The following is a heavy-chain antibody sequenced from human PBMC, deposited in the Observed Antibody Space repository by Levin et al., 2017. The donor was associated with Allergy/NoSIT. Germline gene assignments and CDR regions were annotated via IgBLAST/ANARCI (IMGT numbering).Heavy chain of an antibody. Sequence: GESLKISCTTSGFTFGDYALSWFRQAPGKGLEWVGFIRSKTYGGTAEYAASVKGRFTISRDDSKTIAYLQMNSLKTEDTAVYYCSTWPGTDNWFDPWGQGTLVTVSS. CDR3: STWPGTDNWFDP. CDR2: IRSKTYGGTA. CDR1: GFTFGDYA. D-gene: IGHD1-1*01. J-gene: IGHJ5*02. V-gene: IGHV3-49*03.